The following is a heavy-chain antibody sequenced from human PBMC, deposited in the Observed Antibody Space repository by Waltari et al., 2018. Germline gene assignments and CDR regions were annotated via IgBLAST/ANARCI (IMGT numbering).Heavy chain of an antibody. CDR1: GYTFTGYY. D-gene: IGHD2-15*01. CDR2: INPNSGGT. CDR3: ARDPDDVVTSNGMDV. V-gene: IGHV1-2*06. Sequence: QVQLVQSGAEVKKPGASVKVSCKASGYTFTGYYMHWVRQAPGQGLEWMGRINPNSGGTNYAQKLQGRVTMTRDTSISTAYMELSRLRSDDTAVYYCARDPDDVVTSNGMDVWGQGTTVTVSS. J-gene: IGHJ6*02.